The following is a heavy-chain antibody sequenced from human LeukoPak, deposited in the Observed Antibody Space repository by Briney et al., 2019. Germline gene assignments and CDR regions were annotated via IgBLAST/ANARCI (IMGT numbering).Heavy chain of an antibody. V-gene: IGHV3-66*01. J-gene: IGHJ6*02. D-gene: IGHD3-16*01. CDR3: ARARGGYYYYGMDV. CDR1: GFTVNNNY. Sequence: GGSLRLSCVASGFTVNNNYMNWVRQGPGKGLEWVSVISSGGSTYYADSVKGRFTISRDNSKNTLYLQMNSLRAEDTAVYYCARARGGYYYYGMDVWGQGTTVTVS. CDR2: ISSGGST.